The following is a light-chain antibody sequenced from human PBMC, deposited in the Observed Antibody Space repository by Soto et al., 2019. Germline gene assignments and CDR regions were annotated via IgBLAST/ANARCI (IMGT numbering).Light chain of an antibody. Sequence: QSVLTQPPSVSAAPGQKVTISCSGRSSNIGNTYVSWYQQLPGTAPKLLIYENNKRPSGIPDRFSGSKSGTSATLGITGLQTGDEADYYCGTCDSSLSAVVFGGGTKLTVL. J-gene: IGLJ2*01. CDR3: GTCDSSLSAVV. CDR2: ENN. V-gene: IGLV1-51*02. CDR1: SSNIGNTY.